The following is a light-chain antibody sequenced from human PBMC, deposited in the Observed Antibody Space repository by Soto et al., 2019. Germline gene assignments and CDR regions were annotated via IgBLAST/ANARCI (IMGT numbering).Light chain of an antibody. Sequence: EVVLTQSPGTVSLSPGERDTLSCRASQSVSSSYLAWYQQKPGQAPRLLIYGASRRATGIPDRFSGSGAGTDVTLTSSRLEPEDLAVYYWQQYGSSPPITFGQGTRLQIK. CDR2: GAS. J-gene: IGKJ5*01. CDR1: QSVSSSY. CDR3: QQYGSSPPIT. V-gene: IGKV3-20*01.